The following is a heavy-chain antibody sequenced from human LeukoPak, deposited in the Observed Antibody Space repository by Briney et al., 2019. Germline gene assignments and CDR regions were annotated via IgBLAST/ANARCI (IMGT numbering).Heavy chain of an antibody. J-gene: IGHJ4*02. CDR3: AKDQLVGQWLDYDY. V-gene: IGHV3-74*01. Sequence: PGGSLRLSCAGSGSTLSTYWMHWVRQAPGKGLVWVSRIKTDGSTTYYADSVKGRFTTSRDNAKNTIYLQKNSLRVEDTAVYYCAKDQLVGQWLDYDYWGQGTLVTVSS. CDR1: GSTLSTYW. D-gene: IGHD6-19*01. CDR2: IKTDGSTT.